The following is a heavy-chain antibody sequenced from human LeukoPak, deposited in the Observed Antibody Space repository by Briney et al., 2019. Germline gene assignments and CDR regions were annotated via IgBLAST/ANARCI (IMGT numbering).Heavy chain of an antibody. D-gene: IGHD2-2*01. CDR2: IYYSGST. CDR3: ARQPSDPQPYYYYYGMDV. CDR1: GGSISSSSYY. V-gene: IGHV4-39*01. Sequence: SETLSLTCTVSGGSISSSSYYWGWIRQPPGKGLEWIGSIYYSGSTYYNPSLKSRVTISVDTSKNQFSLKLSSVTAADTAVYYCARQPSDPQPYYYYYGMDVWGQGTTVTVSS. J-gene: IGHJ6*02.